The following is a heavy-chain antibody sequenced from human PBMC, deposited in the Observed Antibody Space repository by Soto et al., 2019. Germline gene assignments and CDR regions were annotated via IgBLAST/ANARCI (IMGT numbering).Heavy chain of an antibody. V-gene: IGHV1-69*06. CDR1: GGTFSSYA. J-gene: IGHJ2*01. Sequence: SVKVSCKASGGTFSSYAISWVRQAPGQGLEWMGGIIPIFGTANYAQKFQGRVTITADKSTSTAYMELGSLRSEDTAVYYCASSGYCSSTSCYSRHWYFDLWGRGTLVTVSS. CDR3: ASSGYCSSTSCYSRHWYFDL. D-gene: IGHD2-2*01. CDR2: IIPIFGTA.